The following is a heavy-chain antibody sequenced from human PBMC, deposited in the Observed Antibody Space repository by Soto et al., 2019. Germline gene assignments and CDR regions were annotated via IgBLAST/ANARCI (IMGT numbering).Heavy chain of an antibody. Sequence: QVQLVQSGAEVKKPGSSVKVSCKASGGTFSNYAISWVRQAPGQGPEWMAGIIPIFGTANYAQKFQGRVTITADESTTTAYMELSSLRSEDTAMYYCAQTLGSAVSGPGRFDIWGRSTLVTVSS. V-gene: IGHV1-69*12. D-gene: IGHD6-19*01. J-gene: IGHJ2*01. CDR1: GGTFSNYA. CDR3: AQTLGSAVSGPGRFDI. CDR2: IIPIFGTA.